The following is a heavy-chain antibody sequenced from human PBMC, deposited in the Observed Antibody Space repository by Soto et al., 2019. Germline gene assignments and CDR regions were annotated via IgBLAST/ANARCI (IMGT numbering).Heavy chain of an antibody. J-gene: IGHJ6*02. Sequence: QVQLVQSGAEVKKPGSSVKVSCKTSGGTFSSYAISWVRQAPGQGLEWMGGSLPIFDTANYAQKFQGRVTITAGESTSTAYMELSSRRSEDTAVYYCARHDCISTSCYYSYYYSMDVWGQGTTVTVSS. CDR1: GGTFSSYA. D-gene: IGHD2-2*01. CDR3: ARHDCISTSCYYSYYYSMDV. V-gene: IGHV1-69*12. CDR2: SLPIFDTA.